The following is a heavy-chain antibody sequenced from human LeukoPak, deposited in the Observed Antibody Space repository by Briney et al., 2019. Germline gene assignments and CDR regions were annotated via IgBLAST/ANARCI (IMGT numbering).Heavy chain of an antibody. J-gene: IGHJ3*01. Sequence: QPGGSLRLSCAASGFCFSNHAMDWVRQAPSKGLEWEAVISKDGRMKYYSDSVKGRFTVSRENSTHTLYLEMNSLKTEDTAVYYCAGESFDFWSQGTMVTVSS. CDR2: ISKDGRMK. CDR1: GFCFSNHA. CDR3: AGESFDF. V-gene: IGHV3-30*04.